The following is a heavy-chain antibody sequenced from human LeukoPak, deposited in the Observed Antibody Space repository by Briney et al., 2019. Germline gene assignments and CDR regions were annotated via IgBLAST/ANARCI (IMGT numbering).Heavy chain of an antibody. D-gene: IGHD2-2*02. Sequence: GGSLRLSCAASGFTFSSYEMNWVRQAPGKGLEWVAFIQYDGTNKYYVDSVKGRFTIPRDNSKNTLYLQMNSLRADDTAVYYCAKSTPREYCSSTSCYNRYFQHWGQGTLVTDSS. J-gene: IGHJ1*01. CDR2: IQYDGTNK. CDR3: AKSTPREYCSSTSCYNRYFQH. CDR1: GFTFSSYE. V-gene: IGHV3-30*02.